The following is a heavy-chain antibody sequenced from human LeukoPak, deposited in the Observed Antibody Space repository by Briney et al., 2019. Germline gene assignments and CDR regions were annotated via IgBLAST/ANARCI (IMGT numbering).Heavy chain of an antibody. D-gene: IGHD3-22*01. V-gene: IGHV4-34*01. CDR2: INHSGST. Sequence: SETLSLTCAVYGGSFSGYYWSWIRQPPGKGLEWIGEINHSGSTNYNPSLKSRVTISVDTSKNQFSLKLSSVTAADTAVYYCASLYYYDSSGYYAFDYWGQGTLVTVSS. CDR3: ASLYYYDSSGYYAFDY. CDR1: GGSFSGYY. J-gene: IGHJ4*02.